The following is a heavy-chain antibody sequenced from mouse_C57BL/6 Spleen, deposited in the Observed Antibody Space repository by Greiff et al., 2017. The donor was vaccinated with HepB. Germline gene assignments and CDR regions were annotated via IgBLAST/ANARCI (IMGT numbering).Heavy chain of an antibody. CDR3: ARHEHSSAYEDY. J-gene: IGHJ2*01. V-gene: IGHV5-6*01. D-gene: IGHD3-1*01. CDR2: ISSGGSYT. Sequence: EVQLVESGGDLVKPGGSLKLSCAASGFTFSSYGMSWVRQTPDKRLEWVATISSGGSYTYYPDSVKGRFTISRDNAKNTLYLQMSSLKSEDTAMYYCARHEHSSAYEDYWGQGTTLTVSS. CDR1: GFTFSSYG.